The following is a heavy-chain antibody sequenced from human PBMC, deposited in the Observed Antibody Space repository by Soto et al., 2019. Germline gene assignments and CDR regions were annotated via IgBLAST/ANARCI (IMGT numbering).Heavy chain of an antibody. V-gene: IGHV1-69*01. CDR2: IIPIFGTA. D-gene: IGHD3-22*01. Sequence: QVQLVQSGAEVKKPGSSVKVSCKASGGTFSSYAISWVRQAPGQGLEWMGGIIPIFGTANYAQKFQGRVTITADEYTSTDYLELSSLRSEETAVYYCARRMKDYYDSSGYHFDYWGQGTLVTVSS. CDR1: GGTFSSYA. CDR3: ARRMKDYYDSSGYHFDY. J-gene: IGHJ4*02.